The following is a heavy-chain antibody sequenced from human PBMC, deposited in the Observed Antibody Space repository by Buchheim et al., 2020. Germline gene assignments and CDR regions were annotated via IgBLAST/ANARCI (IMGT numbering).Heavy chain of an antibody. CDR2: ISYDGSNK. Sequence: QVQLVESGGGVVQPGRSLRLSCAASGFTFRSYGMHWVRQAPGKGLEWVALISYDGSNKDYADSVKGRFTISRDNSKNTLYLKMSSLRPEDTAVYYCAKKIGYCSSTSCYTGTGNYYYFGMDVWGQGTT. J-gene: IGHJ6*02. CDR1: GFTFRSYG. V-gene: IGHV3-30*18. D-gene: IGHD2-2*02. CDR3: AKKIGYCSSTSCYTGTGNYYYFGMDV.